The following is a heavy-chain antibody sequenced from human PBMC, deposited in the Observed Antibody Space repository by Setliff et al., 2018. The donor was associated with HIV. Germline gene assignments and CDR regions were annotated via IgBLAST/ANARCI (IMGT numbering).Heavy chain of an antibody. CDR1: GFSFSSYA. Sequence: GGSLRLSCAASGFSFSSYAMHWVRQAPGKGLEWVALISYDGSHKFFSDSVKGRFTISRDNSKDTLYLQMNSLRIDDTAVYFCARDRADWNDEGSYYFDLWGRGTLVTVSS. J-gene: IGHJ4*02. V-gene: IGHV3-30*19. D-gene: IGHD1-1*01. CDR3: ARDRADWNDEGSYYFDL. CDR2: ISYDGSHK.